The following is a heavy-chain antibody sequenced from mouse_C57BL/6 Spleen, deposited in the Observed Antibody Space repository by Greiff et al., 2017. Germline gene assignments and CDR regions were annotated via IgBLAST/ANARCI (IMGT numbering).Heavy chain of an antibody. CDR1: GFNIKDDY. CDR2: IDPENGDT. V-gene: IGHV14-4*01. Sequence: EVQLQQSGAELVRPGASVKLSCTASGFNIKDDYMHWVKQRPEQGLEWIGWIDPENGDTEYASKFQGKATITADTSSNTAYLQLSSLTSEYTAVYCCTTFKGTFGGWGHGPTLTASS. CDR3: TTFKGTFGG. J-gene: IGHJ2*01. D-gene: IGHD5-1*01.